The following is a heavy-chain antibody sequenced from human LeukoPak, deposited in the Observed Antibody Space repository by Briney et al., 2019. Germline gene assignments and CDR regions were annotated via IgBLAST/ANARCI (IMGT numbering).Heavy chain of an antibody. CDR2: ISGNSGTI. D-gene: IGHD6-19*01. CDR3: ARAESAVAGISVNSFDY. CDR1: GFTFTSYG. J-gene: IGHJ4*02. V-gene: IGHV3-48*04. Sequence: ASLRLSCAASGFTFTSYGMSWVRQAPGQGLEWVSCISGNSGTIYYAQSVKGRFTISRDNAKNSLYMQMNSLRAEDTGVYYCARAESAVAGISVNSFDYWGQGTLVTVSS.